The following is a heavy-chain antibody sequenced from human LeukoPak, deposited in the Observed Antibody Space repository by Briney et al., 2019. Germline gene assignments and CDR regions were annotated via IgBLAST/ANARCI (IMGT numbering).Heavy chain of an antibody. V-gene: IGHV4-34*01. CDR1: GGSFSDYY. Sequence: SETLSLTCAVYGGSFSDYYLTWIRQPPGKGLEWIGEINHSGSTNYNPSLKSRATISVDTSKKQFFLRLSSVTAADTAVYYCAKGHRYSSGWYWSHWFDPWGQGTLVTVSS. CDR3: AKGHRYSSGWYWSHWFDP. CDR2: INHSGST. D-gene: IGHD6-19*01. J-gene: IGHJ5*02.